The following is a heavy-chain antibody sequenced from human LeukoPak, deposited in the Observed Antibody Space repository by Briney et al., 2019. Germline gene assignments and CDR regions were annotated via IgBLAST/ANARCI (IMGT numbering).Heavy chain of an antibody. Sequence: GGSLRLSCTASGFPFIEYSMNWVRLAPGKGLEWISYIGIDSGNTKYADSVRGRFTISADKAKNSLHLQMNSLRVEDTAVYYCARDHNYAFDNWGQGTLVSVAS. CDR2: IGIDSGNT. V-gene: IGHV3-48*01. D-gene: IGHD1-1*01. J-gene: IGHJ4*02. CDR1: GFPFIEYS. CDR3: ARDHNYAFDN.